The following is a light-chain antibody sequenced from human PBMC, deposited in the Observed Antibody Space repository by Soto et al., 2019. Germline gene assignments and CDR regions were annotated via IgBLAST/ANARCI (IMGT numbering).Light chain of an antibody. J-gene: IGKJ1*01. CDR3: QQRSNWPPT. Sequence: EIVLTQSPGTLSLSPGERATLSCRASQSVSSSYLAWYQQKPGQAPRLLIYDASNRATGIPARFSGSGSGTDSTLTISSLEPEDFAVYYCQQRSNWPPTFGQGTKVDI. V-gene: IGKV3-11*01. CDR2: DAS. CDR1: QSVSSSY.